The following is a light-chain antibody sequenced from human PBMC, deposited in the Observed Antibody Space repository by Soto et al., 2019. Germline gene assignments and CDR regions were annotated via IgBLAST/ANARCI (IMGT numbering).Light chain of an antibody. CDR3: QQFNSYPIT. CDR2: DAS. V-gene: IGKV1-33*01. Sequence: DIQMTQSPSSLSASVGDRVTITCQASQGISNYLNWYQQKPGKAPKLLIYDASNLETGVPSRFSGSGSGTEFTLTIGGLQPDDFATYYCQQFNSYPITFGQGTRLEIK. J-gene: IGKJ5*01. CDR1: QGISNY.